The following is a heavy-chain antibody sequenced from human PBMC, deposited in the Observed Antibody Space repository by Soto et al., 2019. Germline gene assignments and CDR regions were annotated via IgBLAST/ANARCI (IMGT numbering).Heavy chain of an antibody. J-gene: IGHJ4*02. Sequence: QVQLQESGPGLVKPSETLSLTCTVSGGSISSYYWSWIRQPPGKGLEWIGYIYYSGSTNYNPSLKSRVTTSVDTSKNKFPLKLSSVSASDPAVYYCARHRSLGELSRLDYWGQGTLVTVSS. CDR3: ARHRSLGELSRLDY. CDR2: IYYSGST. V-gene: IGHV4-59*08. CDR1: GGSISSYY. D-gene: IGHD3-16*02.